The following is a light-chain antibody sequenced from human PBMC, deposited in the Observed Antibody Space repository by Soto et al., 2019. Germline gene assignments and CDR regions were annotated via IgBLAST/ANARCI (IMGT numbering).Light chain of an antibody. CDR1: QSVGSSY. V-gene: IGKV3-20*01. CDR3: QQYGSSRT. Sequence: EIVLTQSPGTLSLSPGERATLSCRASQSVGSSYLAWYQQKPGQAPRFLIYAASSRATGIPDRFSGSGSGTDFTLTITRLEPEDFAVYYCQQYGSSRTFGQGTKVDIK. J-gene: IGKJ1*01. CDR2: AAS.